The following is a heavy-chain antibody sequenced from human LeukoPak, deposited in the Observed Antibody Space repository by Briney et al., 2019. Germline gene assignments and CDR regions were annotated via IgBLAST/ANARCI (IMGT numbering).Heavy chain of an antibody. V-gene: IGHV3-66*01. CDR2: IYSGGST. CDR3: ARDPYDSSGYPMGY. CDR1: GFSVSSNY. D-gene: IGHD3-22*01. Sequence: GGSLRLSCAASGFSVSSNYMSWVRQAPGKGLEWVAVIYSGGSTFYANSVKGRFTVSRDNSKHTLYLQMNSLRAEDTAVYYCARDPYDSSGYPMGYWGQGTLVTVSS. J-gene: IGHJ4*02.